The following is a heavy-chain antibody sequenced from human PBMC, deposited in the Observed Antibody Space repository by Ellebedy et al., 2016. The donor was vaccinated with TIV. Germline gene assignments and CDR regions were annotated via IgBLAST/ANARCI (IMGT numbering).Heavy chain of an antibody. CDR2: IKQDGSKR. J-gene: IGHJ4*02. D-gene: IGHD1-26*01. Sequence: GESLKIPCAASGFTLSSYWMSWVRQAPGKGLEWVANIKQDGSKRFYVDSVKRRITISSDNAKNSLYLQMNNLRAEDTAVYYCARDTLVGVTDSYFDYWGQGTLVTVSS. CDR1: GFTLSSYW. CDR3: ARDTLVGVTDSYFDY. V-gene: IGHV3-7*03.